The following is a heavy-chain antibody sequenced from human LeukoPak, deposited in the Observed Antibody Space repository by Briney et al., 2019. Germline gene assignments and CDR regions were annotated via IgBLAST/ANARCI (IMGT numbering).Heavy chain of an antibody. CDR3: AKRGAEVGETVAPGDY. Sequence: PGGSLRLSCAASGFTFSSYEMNWVRQAPGKGLEWVSGIGGSGSAYYADSVKGRFSISRDNSKNTLYLQMDNLRAEDTAVYYCAKRGAEVGETVAPGDYWGQGTLLTVSS. V-gene: IGHV3-23*01. CDR1: GFTFSSYE. CDR2: IGGSGSA. J-gene: IGHJ4*02. D-gene: IGHD1-26*01.